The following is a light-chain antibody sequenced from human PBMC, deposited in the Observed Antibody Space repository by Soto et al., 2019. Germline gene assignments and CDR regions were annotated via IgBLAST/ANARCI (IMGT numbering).Light chain of an antibody. CDR3: QQYNNWPRT. Sequence: EIAMTQSPASLSVSPGKRATLSCRASQSISSNLAWYQQKPGQAPRLLIYDASTRATGIPARFSGSGSGTEFSLTISSLQSEDSAVYFCQQYNNWPRTFGQWTRLEIK. V-gene: IGKV3-15*01. CDR2: DAS. CDR1: QSISSN. J-gene: IGKJ5*01.